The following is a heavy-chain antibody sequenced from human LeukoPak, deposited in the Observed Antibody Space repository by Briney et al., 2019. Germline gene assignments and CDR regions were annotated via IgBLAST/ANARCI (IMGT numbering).Heavy chain of an antibody. CDR1: GFTFKSYG. CDR3: AKDRGIAARPGNWFDP. V-gene: IGHV3-30*18. Sequence: GGSLRLSCAASGFTFKSYGMHWVRRAPGKGLEWVTVLSYDGINKYYADSVKGRFTISRDNSKNTLYLQMNSLRAEDTAVYYCAKDRGIAARPGNWFDPWGQGTLVTVSS. D-gene: IGHD6-6*01. J-gene: IGHJ5*02. CDR2: LSYDGINK.